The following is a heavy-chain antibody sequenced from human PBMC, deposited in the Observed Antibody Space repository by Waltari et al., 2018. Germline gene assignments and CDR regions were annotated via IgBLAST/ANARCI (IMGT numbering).Heavy chain of an antibody. CDR2: IYYSGST. J-gene: IGHJ5*02. V-gene: IGHV4-39*01. CDR3: ARHPLSFTIFGVVISYNWFDP. Sequence: QLQLQESGPGLVKPSETLSLTCTVSGGSISSSSYYWGWIRKPPGKGLEWIGSIYYSGSTDYNPSLKSRVTISVDTSKNQFSLKLSSVTAADTAVYYCARHPLSFTIFGVVISYNWFDPWGQGTLVTVSS. D-gene: IGHD3-3*01. CDR1: GGSISSSSYY.